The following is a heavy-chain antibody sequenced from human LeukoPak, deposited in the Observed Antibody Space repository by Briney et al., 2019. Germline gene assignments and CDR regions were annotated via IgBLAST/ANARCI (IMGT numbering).Heavy chain of an antibody. CDR2: INHSGST. D-gene: IGHD3-10*01. CDR1: GGSFSGYY. J-gene: IGHJ4*02. Sequence: PSETLSLTCAVYGGSFSGYYWSWIRQPPGKGLEWIGEINHSGSTNYNPSLKSRVTISVDTSKNQFPLKLSSVTAADTAVYYCARSPWYYYGSGSYYNAPKYFDYWGQGTLVTVSS. CDR3: ARSPWYYYGSGSYYNAPKYFDY. V-gene: IGHV4-34*01.